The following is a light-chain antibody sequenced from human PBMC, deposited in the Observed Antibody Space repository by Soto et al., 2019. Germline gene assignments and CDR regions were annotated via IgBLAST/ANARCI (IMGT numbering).Light chain of an antibody. J-gene: IGKJ2*01. CDR3: HQYGSSPYT. Sequence: ELVLTQSPGTLSLSPGEIATLSCRASQSVSSSYLAWYQQKPGQAPRLLIYGASSMATGIPDRFSGSGSGTDFTLTISRLEPEDFAVYYCHQYGSSPYTFGQGTKLEIK. CDR1: QSVSSSY. V-gene: IGKV3-20*01. CDR2: GAS.